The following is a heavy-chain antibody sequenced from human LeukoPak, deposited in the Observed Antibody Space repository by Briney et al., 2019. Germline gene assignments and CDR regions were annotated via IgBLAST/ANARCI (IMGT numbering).Heavy chain of an antibody. CDR1: GFTFSSYE. D-gene: IGHD1-26*01. Sequence: GGSLRLSCAASGFTFSSYEMNWVRQAPGKGLEWVSYISSSGSTTYYADSVKGRFTISRDNAKNSLNLQMNSLRAEDTAVYYCARGSYRGVFDYWGQGTLVTVSP. CDR2: ISSSGSTT. CDR3: ARGSYRGVFDY. J-gene: IGHJ4*02. V-gene: IGHV3-48*03.